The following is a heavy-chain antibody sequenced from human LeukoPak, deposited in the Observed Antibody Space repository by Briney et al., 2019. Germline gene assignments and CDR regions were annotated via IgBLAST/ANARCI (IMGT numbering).Heavy chain of an antibody. J-gene: IGHJ5*02. V-gene: IGHV3-23*01. CDR2: ISGSDGST. CDR3: AKGKGYSSSSSDH. D-gene: IGHD6-6*01. Sequence: GGSLRLSCAASGFTFNSHAMNWARQAPGKGLEWVSAISGSDGSTYYADSVKGRFTISRDNSKNTLYLQMNSLRAEDTAVYHCAKGKGYSSSSSDHWGQGTLVTVSS. CDR1: GFTFNSHA.